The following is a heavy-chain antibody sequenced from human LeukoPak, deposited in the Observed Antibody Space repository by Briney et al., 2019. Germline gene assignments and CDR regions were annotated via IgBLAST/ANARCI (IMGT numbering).Heavy chain of an antibody. CDR2: IYHSGST. J-gene: IGHJ4*02. D-gene: IGHD1-26*01. V-gene: IGHV4-30-2*01. Sequence: PSQTLSLTCTVSGGSISSGGYYWSWIRQPPGKGLEWIGYIYHSGSTYYNPSLKSRVTISVDRSKNQFSLKLSSVTAADTAVYYCARMRPDSGSYSMAPPEFSWGQGTLVTVSS. CDR3: ARMRPDSGSYSMAPPEFS. CDR1: GGSISSGGYY.